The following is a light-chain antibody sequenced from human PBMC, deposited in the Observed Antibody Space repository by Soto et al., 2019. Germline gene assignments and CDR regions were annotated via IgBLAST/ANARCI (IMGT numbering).Light chain of an antibody. J-gene: IGKJ1*01. CDR2: AAS. Sequence: DIQLTQSPSSVSASVGDRVTITCRASQDISTRLAWYQQKPVTAPKLLIYAASTSGSGVPSRFSGRRYGTDFSLTVSSMQSEDFATYFCQQAHTFPWTFGQGTKVDIK. CDR3: QQAHTFPWT. CDR1: QDISTR. V-gene: IGKV1-12*01.